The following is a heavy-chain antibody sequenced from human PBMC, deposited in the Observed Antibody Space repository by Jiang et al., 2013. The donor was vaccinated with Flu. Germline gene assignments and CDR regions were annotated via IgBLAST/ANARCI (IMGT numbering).Heavy chain of an antibody. V-gene: IGHV4-30-2*01. CDR2: IFHTGST. J-gene: IGHJ3*02. CDR3: ARENSGSYDAFDM. Sequence: SWIRQPPGKGLEWIGYIFHTGSTYYNPSLKSRVTISVDRSKNQFSLKLTSVTAADTAVYYCARENSGSYDAFDMWGQGTMVTVSS. D-gene: IGHD3-22*01.